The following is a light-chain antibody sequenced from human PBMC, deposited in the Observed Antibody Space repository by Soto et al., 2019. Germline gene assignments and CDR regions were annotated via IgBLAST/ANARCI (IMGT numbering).Light chain of an antibody. CDR3: SSYTSSSTDVV. Sequence: QSALTQPASVSGSPGQSITISCTGTSSDVGGHNFVSWYQQHPGKAPKLIICEVSNRPSGVSNRFSGSKSANTASLTISGIQAEDEADYYCSSYTSSSTDVVFGGGTKLTVL. V-gene: IGLV2-14*01. J-gene: IGLJ2*01. CDR2: EVS. CDR1: SSDVGGHNF.